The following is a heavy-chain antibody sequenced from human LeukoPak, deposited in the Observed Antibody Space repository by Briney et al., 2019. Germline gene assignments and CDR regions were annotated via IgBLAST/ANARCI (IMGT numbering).Heavy chain of an antibody. CDR1: GGSISSSSYY. J-gene: IGHJ4*02. CDR2: IKQDGSEK. V-gene: IGHV3-7*01. D-gene: IGHD6-19*01. CDR3: ASRIAVAGTQCDY. Sequence: ETLSLTCTVSGGSISSSSYYWGWIRQPPGKGLEWVANIKQDGSEKYYVDSVKGRFTISRDNAKNSLYLQMNSLRAEDTAVYYCASRIAVAGTQCDYWGQGALVTVSS.